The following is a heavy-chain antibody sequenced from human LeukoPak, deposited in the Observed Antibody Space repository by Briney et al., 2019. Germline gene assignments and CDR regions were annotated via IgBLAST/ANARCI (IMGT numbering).Heavy chain of an antibody. Sequence: GGSLRLSCAASGFTFSSYAMSWVRQAPGKGLEWVSAISGSGGSTYYADSVKGRFTISRDNSKNTLYLQMNSLRAEDTAVYYCAKSTIVVVITPLDYWGQGTLVTVSS. V-gene: IGHV3-23*01. CDR3: AKSTIVVVITPLDY. J-gene: IGHJ4*02. CDR2: ISGSGGST. D-gene: IGHD3-22*01. CDR1: GFTFSSYA.